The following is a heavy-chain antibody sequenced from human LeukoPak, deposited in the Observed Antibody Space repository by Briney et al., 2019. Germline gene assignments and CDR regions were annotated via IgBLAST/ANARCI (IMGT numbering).Heavy chain of an antibody. D-gene: IGHD3-3*01. J-gene: IGHJ4*02. CDR3: ARANSGDYDFWSGYYPFDY. CDR1: GGSISSSSYY. Sequence: SETLSLTCTVSGGSISSSSYYWGWIRQPPGKGLEWFGRIYYSGSTYYNPSLKSRVTISVDTSKNQFSLKLSAVTAADTAVYYCARANSGDYDFWSGYYPFDYWGQGTLVTVSS. V-gene: IGHV4-39*01. CDR2: IYYSGST.